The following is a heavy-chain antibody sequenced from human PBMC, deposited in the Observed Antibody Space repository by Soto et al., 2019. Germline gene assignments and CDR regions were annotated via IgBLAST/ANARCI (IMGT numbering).Heavy chain of an antibody. CDR2: FDPEDGET. CDR1: GYTFTGYY. CDR3: AQSSSPDYYYYGMDV. J-gene: IGHJ6*02. Sequence: ASVKVSCKASGYTFTGYYMHWVRQAPGKGLEWMGGFDPEDGETIYAQEFQGRVTMTEDTSTDTAYMELSSLRSEDTAVYYCAQSSSPDYYYYGMDVWGQRTTVTVSS. V-gene: IGHV1-24*01. D-gene: IGHD6-6*01.